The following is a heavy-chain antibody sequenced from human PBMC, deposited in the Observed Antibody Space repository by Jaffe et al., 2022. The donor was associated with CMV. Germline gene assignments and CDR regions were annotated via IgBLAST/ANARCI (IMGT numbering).Heavy chain of an antibody. CDR2: IVVGSGNT. CDR1: GFTFTSSA. CDR3: AADRGITGTMEVFTYYYYGMDV. D-gene: IGHD1-7*01. V-gene: IGHV1-58*01. Sequence: QMQLVQSGPEVKKPGTSVKVSCKASGFTFTSSAVQWVRQARGQRLEWIGWIVVGSGNTNYAQKFQERVTITRDMSTSTAYMELSSLRSEDTAVYYCAADRGITGTMEVFTYYYYGMDVWGQGTTVTVSS. J-gene: IGHJ6*02.